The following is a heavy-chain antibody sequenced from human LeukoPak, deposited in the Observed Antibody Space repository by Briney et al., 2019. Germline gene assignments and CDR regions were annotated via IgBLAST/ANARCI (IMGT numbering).Heavy chain of an antibody. CDR1: GGSIRSYY. Sequence: SETLSLTCTVAGGSIRSYYWSWIRQPPGKGLEWIGYIYYSGSTNYNPSLKSRVTISVDTAKNQFSLKLSSLTAADTAVYSCASAKPVAGTLALDYWGQGTLVTVSS. CDR2: IYYSGST. CDR3: ASAKPVAGTLALDY. D-gene: IGHD6-19*01. V-gene: IGHV4-59*01. J-gene: IGHJ4*02.